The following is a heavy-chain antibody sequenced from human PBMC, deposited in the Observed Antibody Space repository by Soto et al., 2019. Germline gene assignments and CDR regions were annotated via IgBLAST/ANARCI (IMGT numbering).Heavy chain of an antibody. CDR1: GGSISSSNW. CDR2: IYHSGST. J-gene: IGHJ4*02. V-gene: IGHV4-4*02. D-gene: IGHD1-7*01. CDR3: TRAGASDWNYVSSSS. Sequence: PSETLSLTCAVSGGSISSSNWWSWVRQPPGKGLEWIGEIYHSGSTNYNPSLKRRVTISVDKSKNQFSLKLSSVTAADTAVYYCTRAGASDWNYVSSSSWGQGTLVTVSS.